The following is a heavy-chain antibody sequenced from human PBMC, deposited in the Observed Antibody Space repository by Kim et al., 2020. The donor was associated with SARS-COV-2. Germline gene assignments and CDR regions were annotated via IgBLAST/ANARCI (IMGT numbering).Heavy chain of an antibody. V-gene: IGHV4-34*01. J-gene: IGHJ5*02. Sequence: SETLSLTCAVYGETFTGYYWSWIRQSPGKGLEWIGEINHIGSINYNPSLKSRVIISVDTSKNQFSLKVMSVNVTDTAVYYCARSGYCATTHCLRGNWFDPWRQGNRVTVSS. CDR1: GETFTGYY. CDR3: ARSGYCATTHCLRGNWFDP. CDR2: INHIGSI. D-gene: IGHD2-15*01.